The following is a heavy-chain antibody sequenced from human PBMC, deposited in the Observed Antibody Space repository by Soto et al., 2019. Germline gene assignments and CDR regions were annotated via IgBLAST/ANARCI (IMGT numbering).Heavy chain of an antibody. V-gene: IGHV3-7*01. CDR1: GFTFSSYS. Sequence: GGSLRLSCAASGFTFSSYSMNWVRQAPGKGLEWVANIKQDGTEKYYVDSVKGRFTISRDNAKNSLYLQLNSLRAEDTAVYYCARDGNVLMATINIFDYWGQGTLVTVS. CDR2: IKQDGTEK. D-gene: IGHD5-12*01. J-gene: IGHJ4*02. CDR3: ARDGNVLMATINIFDY.